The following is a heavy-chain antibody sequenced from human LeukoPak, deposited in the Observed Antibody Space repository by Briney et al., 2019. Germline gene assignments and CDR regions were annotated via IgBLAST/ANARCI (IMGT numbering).Heavy chain of an antibody. D-gene: IGHD3-9*01. V-gene: IGHV3-23*01. CDR3: AKVLRYFDWPGTLDY. CDR1: GFTFSSYA. Sequence: GGSLRLSCAASGFTFSSYAMSWVRQAPGKGLEWVSAISGSGGSTYYADSVKGRFTISRDNSKNTLYLQMNSLRAEDTAVYYCAKVLRYFDWPGTLDYWGQGTLVTVSS. CDR2: ISGSGGST. J-gene: IGHJ4*02.